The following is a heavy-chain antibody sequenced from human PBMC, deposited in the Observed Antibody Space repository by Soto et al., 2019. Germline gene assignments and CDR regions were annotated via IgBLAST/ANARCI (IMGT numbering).Heavy chain of an antibody. Sequence: QVQLQESGPGLVRPSQTLSLTCAVSGGSSSSGEYYWTWIRQPPGKGLEWIGHIYYNGATNYNPCRKSRISVSVDTSKNQFSLRLSSVTAADTAMYYCARIVGATSGWFDPWGQGTLVTVSS. V-gene: IGHV4-30-4*01. CDR3: ARIVGATSGWFDP. CDR1: GGSSSSGEYY. D-gene: IGHD1-26*01. J-gene: IGHJ5*02. CDR2: IYYNGAT.